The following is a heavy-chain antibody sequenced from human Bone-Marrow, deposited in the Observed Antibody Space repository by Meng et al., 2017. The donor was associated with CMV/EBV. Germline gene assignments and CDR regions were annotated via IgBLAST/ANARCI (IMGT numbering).Heavy chain of an antibody. CDR1: GFTFSNYN. D-gene: IGHD3-3*01. Sequence: GGSLRLSCAASGFTFSNYNMGWVRQAPGKGLEWVSSISSSSSYIYFADSVKGRFSISRDNAKNSLYLQMNSLRAEDTAVYYCARDPKKYYDFWSGYYPTGDGMDVWGQGTTVTVSS. J-gene: IGHJ6*02. CDR3: ARDPKKYYDFWSGYYPTGDGMDV. V-gene: IGHV3-21*01. CDR2: ISSSSSYI.